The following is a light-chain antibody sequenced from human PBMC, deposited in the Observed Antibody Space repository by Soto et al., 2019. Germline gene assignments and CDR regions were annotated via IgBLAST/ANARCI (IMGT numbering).Light chain of an antibody. V-gene: IGKV1-9*01. Sequence: DIQLTQSPSFLSASVGDRVTITCRASQGISSYLAWYQQKPGKAPKLLIYAASTLQSGVPSRFSGSGSGTEFTLTISSLQPEDFATYHCQHLNSYPSLTFGGGTKVEIK. CDR2: AAS. J-gene: IGKJ4*01. CDR3: QHLNSYPSLT. CDR1: QGISSY.